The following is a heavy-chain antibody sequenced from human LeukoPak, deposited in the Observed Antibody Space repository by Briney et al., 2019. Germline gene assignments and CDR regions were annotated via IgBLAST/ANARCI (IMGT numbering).Heavy chain of an antibody. CDR3: ARGAPLLWFGESYFDY. CDR1: GGSISSYY. Sequence: PSETLSLTCTVSGGSISSYYWSWIRQPPGKGLEWLGYIYYSGSTYYNPSLKSRVTISVDTSKNQFSLKLSSVTAADTAVYYCARGAPLLWFGESYFDYWGQGTLVTVSS. V-gene: IGHV4-59*12. CDR2: IYYSGST. J-gene: IGHJ4*02. D-gene: IGHD3-10*01.